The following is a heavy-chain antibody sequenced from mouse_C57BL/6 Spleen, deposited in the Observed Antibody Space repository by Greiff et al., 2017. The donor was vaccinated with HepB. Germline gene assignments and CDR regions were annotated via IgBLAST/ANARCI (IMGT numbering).Heavy chain of an antibody. J-gene: IGHJ4*01. CDR3: AREGLWLRRAMEY. CDR1: GYTFTSYW. CDR2: IHPNSGST. D-gene: IGHD2-2*01. V-gene: IGHV1-64*01. Sequence: QVQLQQPGAELVKPGASVKLSCKASGYTFTSYWMHWVKQRPGQGLEWIGMIHPNSGSTNYNEKFKSKATLTVDKSSSTAYMQISSLTSEDSAVYYCAREGLWLRRAMEYWGQGTTVTVSS.